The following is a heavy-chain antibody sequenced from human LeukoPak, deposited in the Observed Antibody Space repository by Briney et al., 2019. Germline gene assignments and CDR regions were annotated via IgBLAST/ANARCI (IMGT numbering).Heavy chain of an antibody. CDR1: DGSMISYH. Sequence: SETLSLTCSVSDGSMISYHWSWIRQPAGKGLEWIGRICTTGSTDYNPSLMSRVTMSVDTSKNQFSLKLRSVTAADTAVYYCARAERTVNVFDSWGQGTIVTVSS. J-gene: IGHJ3*01. V-gene: IGHV4-4*07. D-gene: IGHD3-10*02. CDR3: ARAERTVNVFDS. CDR2: ICTTGST.